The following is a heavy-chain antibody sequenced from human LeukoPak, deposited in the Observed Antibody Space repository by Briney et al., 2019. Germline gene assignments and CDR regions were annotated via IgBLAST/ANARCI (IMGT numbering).Heavy chain of an antibody. J-gene: IGHJ6*03. D-gene: IGHD2-15*01. CDR3: VKDNGSGSSYYYMDV. CDR2: IIGSGGST. Sequence: GGSLRLSCAASGFSFSKYAMSWVRQAPGEGLEWVSTIIGSGGSTFYTDSVKGRFTISRDNSKNTVYLQMNSLRADDTAIYYCVKDNGSGSSYYYMDVWGKGTTVTVSS. V-gene: IGHV3-23*01. CDR1: GFSFSKYA.